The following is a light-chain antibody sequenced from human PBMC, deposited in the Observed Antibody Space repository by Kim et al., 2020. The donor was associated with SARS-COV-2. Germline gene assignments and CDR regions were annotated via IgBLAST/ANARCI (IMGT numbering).Light chain of an antibody. V-gene: IGLV3-21*04. J-gene: IGLJ1*01. CDR1: SIGSKS. CDR2: YDS. CDR3: QVWDSSSDV. Sequence: SVAPSKTAWITCGGNSIGSKSVHWYQQKPGPAPVLVIYYDSARPSGIPERFSGSNSGNTATLTISRVEDGDETDYYCQVWDSSSDVFGTGTKVTVL.